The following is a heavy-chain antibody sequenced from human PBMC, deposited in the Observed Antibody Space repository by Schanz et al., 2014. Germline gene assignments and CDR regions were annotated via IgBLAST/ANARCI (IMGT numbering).Heavy chain of an antibody. Sequence: QVHLVESGGGVVQPGGSLRLSCAASGFNFSTYALHWVRQAPGKGLEWVAVISYDGINKYYADSVKGPFTISRGSSKNPLYLEMNSLGPDETAVYYCARDRPFRCESNISYGDAFEIWGQGTMVTVSS. CDR3: ARDRPFRCESNISYGDAFEI. V-gene: IGHV3-30*04. J-gene: IGHJ3*02. CDR1: GFNFSTYA. CDR2: ISYDGINK. D-gene: IGHD3-10*01.